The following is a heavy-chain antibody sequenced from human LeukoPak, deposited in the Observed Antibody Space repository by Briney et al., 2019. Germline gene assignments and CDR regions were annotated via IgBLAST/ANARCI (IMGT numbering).Heavy chain of an antibody. D-gene: IGHD1-26*01. CDR3: ARDTVGSLDY. V-gene: IGHV3-7*01. Sequence: GGSLRLSCAASGFTFTNSWMAWVRHAPGKGLEWVANIKQDGSTKHYADSLKSRFTISRDNPKNSLYLQMNSLRADDTAVYYCARDTVGSLDYWGQGIPVTVAS. CDR2: IKQDGSTK. CDR1: GFTFTNSW. J-gene: IGHJ4*02.